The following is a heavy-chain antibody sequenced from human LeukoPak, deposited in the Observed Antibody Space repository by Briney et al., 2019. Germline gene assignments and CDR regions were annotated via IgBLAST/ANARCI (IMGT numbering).Heavy chain of an antibody. D-gene: IGHD2-2*01. CDR2: IYTSGST. V-gene: IGHV4-4*07. CDR3: ARVNGYCSSTSCYYFFDY. J-gene: IGHJ4*02. CDR1: GGSISSYY. Sequence: SETLSLTCTVSGGSISSYYWSWIRQPAGKGLEWIGRIYTSGSTNYNPSLKSRVTMSVDTSKNQFSLKLSSVTAADTAVYYCARVNGYCSSTSCYYFFDYWGQGTLVTVSS.